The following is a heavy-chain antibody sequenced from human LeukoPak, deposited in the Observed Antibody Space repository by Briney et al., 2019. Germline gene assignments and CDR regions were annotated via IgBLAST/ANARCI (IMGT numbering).Heavy chain of an antibody. Sequence: ASVKVSCKASGYTFTSYGMSWVRQAPGQGLEWMGWISTYNGNTNYAQKLQGRVTMTTHTSTTTAYMELRSLRSDDTAVYYCARDGRCSGGSCYSEAFDIGGQGTMVTVSS. J-gene: IGHJ3*02. CDR2: ISTYNGNT. CDR1: GYTFTSYG. D-gene: IGHD2-15*01. V-gene: IGHV1-18*01. CDR3: ARDGRCSGGSCYSEAFDI.